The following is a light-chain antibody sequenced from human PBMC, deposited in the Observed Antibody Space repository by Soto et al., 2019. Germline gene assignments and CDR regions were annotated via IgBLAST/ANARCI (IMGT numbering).Light chain of an antibody. CDR1: QTISRW. J-gene: IGKJ1*01. CDR2: TAS. Sequence: DIKMTQSPSTLSASVGETVTITCRASQTISRWLAWYQQKPGKAPRLLIYTASTLESGVPSRFSASGSGTEFTLTISSLHPDDFATYYCQEYNNYWTFGQGTKVDI. CDR3: QEYNNYWT. V-gene: IGKV1-5*01.